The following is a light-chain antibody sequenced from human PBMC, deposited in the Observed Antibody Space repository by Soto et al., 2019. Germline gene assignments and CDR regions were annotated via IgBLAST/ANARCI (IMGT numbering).Light chain of an antibody. Sequence: QSALTQPASVSGSPGQSITISCTGTSSDVGGYNYVSWYQQHPGKAPKLLIYDVTNRPSVVSNRFSGSKSGNTASLTISGLKAEDEADYYCNSYTSSSHLVFGGGTKLTVL. V-gene: IGLV2-14*01. CDR2: DVT. J-gene: IGLJ3*02. CDR3: NSYTSSSHLV. CDR1: SSDVGGYNY.